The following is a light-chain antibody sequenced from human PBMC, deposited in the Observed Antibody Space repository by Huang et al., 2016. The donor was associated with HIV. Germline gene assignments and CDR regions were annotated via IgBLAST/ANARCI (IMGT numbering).Light chain of an antibody. V-gene: IGKV3-20*01. Sequence: EIVLTQSPGTLSLSLGDRATLSCRASQSLSSSYLAWYQQKPGQAPRLLIYATSRRATGIPDRFSGSASGTDFTLTIGRLEPEDLTVYYCQQYGSSPWTFGQGTKVEIQ. J-gene: IGKJ1*01. CDR1: QSLSSSY. CDR2: ATS. CDR3: QQYGSSPWT.